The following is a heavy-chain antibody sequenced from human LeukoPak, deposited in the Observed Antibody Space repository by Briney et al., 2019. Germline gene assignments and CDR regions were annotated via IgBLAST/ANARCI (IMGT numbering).Heavy chain of an antibody. J-gene: IGHJ6*02. D-gene: IGHD3-10*01. CDR3: ARDDRIYGSGSKNYYYYGMDV. V-gene: IGHV1-18*01. CDR2: ISAYNGNT. CDR1: GYTFTSYG. Sequence: GASVKVSCKASGYTFTSYGISWVRQAPGQGLEWMGRISAYNGNTNYAQKLQGRVTMTTDTSTSTAYMELRSLRSDDTAVYYCARDDRIYGSGSKNYYYYGMDVWGQGTTVTVSS.